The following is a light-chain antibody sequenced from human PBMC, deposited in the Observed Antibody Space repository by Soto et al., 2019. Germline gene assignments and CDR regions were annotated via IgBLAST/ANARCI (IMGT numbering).Light chain of an antibody. V-gene: IGKV3-15*01. CDR3: QQYDDSPIT. Sequence: EVVMTQFPATLSVSPGGRATLSCRASQSLSTTLAWYQHRPGQAPRLLIHAASARPSGIPARFSGSGSGTEFTLTISSLQSEDFAVYYCQQYDDSPITFGQGTRLEIK. CDR2: AAS. J-gene: IGKJ5*01. CDR1: QSLSTT.